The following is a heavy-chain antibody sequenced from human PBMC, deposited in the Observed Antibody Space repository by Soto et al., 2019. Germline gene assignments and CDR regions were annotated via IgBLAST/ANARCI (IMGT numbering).Heavy chain of an antibody. CDR2: INPNSGGT. J-gene: IGHJ6*03. CDR1: GYTFTGYY. CDR3: ARGAVRGYNARYYYYYMDV. V-gene: IGHV1-2*04. Sequence: ASVKVSCKASGYTFTGYYMHWVRQAPGQGLEWMGWINPNSGGTNYAQKFQGWVTMTRDTSISTAYMELSRLRSDDTAVYYCARGAVRGYNARYYYYYMDVWGKGTTVTVSS. D-gene: IGHD1-20*01.